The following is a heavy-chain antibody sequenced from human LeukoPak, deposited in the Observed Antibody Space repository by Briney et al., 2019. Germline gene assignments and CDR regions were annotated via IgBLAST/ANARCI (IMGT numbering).Heavy chain of an antibody. CDR1: GFTFSSYS. J-gene: IGHJ4*02. V-gene: IGHV3-48*04. Sequence: GGSLRLSCAASGFTFSSYSMNWVRQAPGKGLEWVSYISSSSSTIYYADSVKGRFTISRDNAKNSLYLQMNSLRAEDTAVHYCAKDQEMATIFTGPFDYWGQGTLVTVSS. CDR2: ISSSSSTI. CDR3: AKDQEMATIFTGPFDY. D-gene: IGHD5-24*01.